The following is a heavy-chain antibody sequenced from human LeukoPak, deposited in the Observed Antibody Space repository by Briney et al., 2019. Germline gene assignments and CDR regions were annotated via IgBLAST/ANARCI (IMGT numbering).Heavy chain of an antibody. V-gene: IGHV4-39*01. CDR1: GGSISSSSYY. CDR3: ARLPGSAVAAPSDY. D-gene: IGHD6-19*01. Sequence: SETLSLTCTVSGGSISSSSYYWGWIRQPPGKGLEWIGSIYYSGSTYYNPSLKSRVTISVDTSKNQFSLKLSSVTAADTAVYYCARLPGSAVAAPSDYWGQGTLVTVSS. CDR2: IYYSGST. J-gene: IGHJ4*02.